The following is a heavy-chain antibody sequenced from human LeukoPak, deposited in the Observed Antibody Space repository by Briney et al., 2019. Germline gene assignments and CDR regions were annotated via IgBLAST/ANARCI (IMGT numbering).Heavy chain of an antibody. D-gene: IGHD6-13*01. V-gene: IGHV3-20*04. J-gene: IGHJ6*03. CDR2: INWNGGST. Sequence: GGSLRLSCAASGFTFDDYGMSWVRQAPGKGLEWVSGINWNGGSTGYADSVKGRFTISRDNAKNSLYLQMNSLRAEDTAVYYCARDLKQQLVRSYYYYYMDVWGKGTTVTISS. CDR3: ARDLKQQLVRSYYYYYMDV. CDR1: GFTFDDYG.